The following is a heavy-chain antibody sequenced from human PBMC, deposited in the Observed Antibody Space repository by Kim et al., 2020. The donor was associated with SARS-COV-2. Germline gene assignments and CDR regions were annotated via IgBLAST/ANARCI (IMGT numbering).Heavy chain of an antibody. J-gene: IGHJ3*02. D-gene: IGHD6-13*01. V-gene: IGHV5-51*01. Sequence: GESLKISCQGSGYTFTNYWIGWVRQMPGKGLEWMGIIYPGDSDTRYRPSFQGQVTILADKSISTAYLQWSSLKASDTAMYYCARRNIATSFHSFDIWGQGTMVTVSS. CDR3: ARRNIATSFHSFDI. CDR1: GYTFTNYW. CDR2: IYPGDSDT.